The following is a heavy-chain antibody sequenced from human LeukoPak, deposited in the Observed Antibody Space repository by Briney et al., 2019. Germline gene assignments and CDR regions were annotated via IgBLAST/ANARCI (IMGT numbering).Heavy chain of an antibody. V-gene: IGHV3-48*03. J-gene: IGHJ4*02. Sequence: PGGSLRLSCGASGFTFRSYEMNWVRQAPGKGLEWVSYISSSGSAIDYADSVKGRFTISRDNAKNSLYLQMNSLKAVDTGVYYCARLGSSWNNFDYWGQGTLVTVSS. CDR3: ARLGSSWNNFDY. D-gene: IGHD6-13*01. CDR2: ISSSGSAI. CDR1: GFTFRSYE.